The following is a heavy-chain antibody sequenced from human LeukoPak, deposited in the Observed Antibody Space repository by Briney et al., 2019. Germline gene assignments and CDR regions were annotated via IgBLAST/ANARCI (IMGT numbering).Heavy chain of an antibody. J-gene: IGHJ4*02. CDR3: ARTSRDGYNLVY. V-gene: IGHV3-21*01. CDR1: GFTFSSYS. Sequence: PGGSLRLSCAASGFTFSSYSVNWVRQAPGKGLEWVSSISSSSSYIYYADSVKGRFTISRDNAKNSLYLQMNSLRAEETAVYYCARTSRDGYNLVYWGQGTLVTVSS. CDR2: ISSSSSYI. D-gene: IGHD5-24*01.